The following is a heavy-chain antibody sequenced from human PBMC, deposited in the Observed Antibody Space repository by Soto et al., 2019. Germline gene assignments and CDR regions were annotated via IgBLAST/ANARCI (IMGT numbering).Heavy chain of an antibody. CDR2: INPNSGGT. Sequence: ASVKVSCKTSGYTFTGYYMHWVRRAPGQGLEWMGWINPNSGGTNYAQKFQGRVTMTRDTPISTAYMELSRLRSDDTAVYYCASYGYSSSHYYYYGMDVWGQGTTVTVSS. J-gene: IGHJ6*02. D-gene: IGHD6-13*01. V-gene: IGHV1-2*02. CDR3: ASYGYSSSHYYYYGMDV. CDR1: GYTFTGYY.